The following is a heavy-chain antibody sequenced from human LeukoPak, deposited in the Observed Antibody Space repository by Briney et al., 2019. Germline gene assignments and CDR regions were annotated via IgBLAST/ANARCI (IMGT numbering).Heavy chain of an antibody. Sequence: ASVKVSCKASGYTFTSYAVSWVRQAPGQGLEWMGRIIPILGIANYAQKFQGRVTITADKSTSTAYMELSSLRSEDTAVYYCARGLKSRDFWSGYYDGMDVWGQGTTVTVSS. D-gene: IGHD3-3*01. CDR2: IIPILGIA. J-gene: IGHJ6*02. CDR1: GYTFTSYA. V-gene: IGHV1-69*04. CDR3: ARGLKSRDFWSGYYDGMDV.